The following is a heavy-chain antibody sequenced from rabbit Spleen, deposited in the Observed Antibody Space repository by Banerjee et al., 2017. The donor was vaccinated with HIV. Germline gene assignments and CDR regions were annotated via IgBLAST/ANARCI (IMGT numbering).Heavy chain of an antibody. D-gene: IGHD8-1*01. Sequence: QEQLEESGGGLVKPEGSLTLTCKASGFSFSDRDVMCWVRQAPGKGLEWIACINTATGKAVYASWAKGRFTFSKTSSTTVTLQMTSLTAADTATYFCARDTGSSFSSYGMDLWGQGTLVTVS. CDR3: ARDTGSSFSSYGMDL. CDR1: GFSFSDRDV. J-gene: IGHJ6*01. V-gene: IGHV1S45*01. CDR2: INTATGKA.